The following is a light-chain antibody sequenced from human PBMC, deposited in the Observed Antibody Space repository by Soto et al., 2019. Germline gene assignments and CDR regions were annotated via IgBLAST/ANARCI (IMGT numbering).Light chain of an antibody. J-gene: IGKJ4*01. V-gene: IGKV1-39*01. CDR2: GAS. Sequence: DIQMTQSPFSLPASVGDRVNITCRASQSISNYLNWYQQKPGRAPSLLIHGASSLQGGVPSRFSGSGSGTDFTLTISSLQPEDFTTYYCHQTYSATLTFGGGTKVEI. CDR3: HQTYSATLT. CDR1: QSISNY.